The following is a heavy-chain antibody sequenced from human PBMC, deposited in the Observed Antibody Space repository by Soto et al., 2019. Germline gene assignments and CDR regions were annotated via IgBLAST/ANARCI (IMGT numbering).Heavy chain of an antibody. CDR1: GFTFGDYA. CDR2: IRSKAYGGTT. Sequence: GGSLRLSCTASGFTFGDYAMSWVRQAPGKGLEWVGFIRSKAYGGTTEYAASVKGRFTISRDDSKSIAYLQMNSLKTEDTAVYYCTSVTLIESYDFWSGYLGLRSYYYGMDVWGQGTTVTVSS. CDR3: TSVTLIESYDFWSGYLGLRSYYYGMDV. J-gene: IGHJ6*02. V-gene: IGHV3-49*04. D-gene: IGHD3-3*01.